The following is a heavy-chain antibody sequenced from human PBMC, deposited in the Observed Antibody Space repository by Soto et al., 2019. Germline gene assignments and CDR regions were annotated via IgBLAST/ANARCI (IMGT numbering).Heavy chain of an antibody. Sequence: QVQLQQWGAGLLKPSETLSLTCAVYGGSFSGYYWSWIRQPPGKGLEWIGEINHSGSTNYNPSLKSRVTISVDTSKNQFSLKLSSVTAADTAVYYCARGVPLRRAAAGTGRCWFDPWGQGTLVTVSS. CDR1: GGSFSGYY. D-gene: IGHD6-13*01. CDR3: ARGVPLRRAAAGTGRCWFDP. CDR2: INHSGST. V-gene: IGHV4-34*01. J-gene: IGHJ5*02.